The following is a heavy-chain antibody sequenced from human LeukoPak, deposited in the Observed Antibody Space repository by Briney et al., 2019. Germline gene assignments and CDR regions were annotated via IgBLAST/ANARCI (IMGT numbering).Heavy chain of an antibody. CDR2: IVGDGGGI. CDR1: GFTFSTYA. V-gene: IGHV3-23*01. D-gene: IGHD2-8*01. Sequence: GGSLRLSCAASGFTFSTYAMNWVRQAPGKGLEWVPVIVGDGGGIHYADSVSGRFTISRDNYRNTLYLQMNSLRVEDTAVYYCAKDRSPDDKCSIDFWGQGTLVTVSS. CDR3: AKDRSPDDKCSIDF. J-gene: IGHJ4*02.